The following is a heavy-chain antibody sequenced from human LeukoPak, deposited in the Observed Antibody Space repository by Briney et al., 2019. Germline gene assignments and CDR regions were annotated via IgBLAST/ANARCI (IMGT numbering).Heavy chain of an antibody. V-gene: IGHV3-66*01. CDR2: IYSGGST. D-gene: IGHD3-10*01. J-gene: IGHJ5*02. CDR1: GFTVSRSY. CDR3: ARDYGSGSYRRFDP. Sequence: PGGSLRLSCAASGFTVSRSYMIWARQAPGKGLEWVSVIYSGGSTYYADSVKGRFTISRDNSKNTLYLQMNSLRAEDTAVYYCARDYGSGSYRRFDPWGQGTLVTVSS.